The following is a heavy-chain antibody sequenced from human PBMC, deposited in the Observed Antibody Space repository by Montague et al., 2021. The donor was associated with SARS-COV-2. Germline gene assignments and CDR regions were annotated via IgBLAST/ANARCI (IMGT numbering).Heavy chain of an antibody. CDR2: ITHSGIT. V-gene: IGHV4-34*01. D-gene: IGHD2-2*01. Sequence: SETLSLTCAVHDGAFRGYYGSWLRQTPVKRLEWIGEITHSGITNYNPSLKSRVTISVDTSKDQFSPMLSSVTAADTALYYCARVRAVPAAIRIFILSRSYYVMDVWGRETT. J-gene: IGHJ6*02. CDR3: ARVRAVPAAIRIFILSRSYYVMDV. CDR1: DGAFRGYY.